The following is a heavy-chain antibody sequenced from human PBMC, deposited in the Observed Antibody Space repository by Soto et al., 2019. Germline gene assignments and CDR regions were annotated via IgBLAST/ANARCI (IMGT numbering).Heavy chain of an antibody. J-gene: IGHJ4*02. CDR2: IYHSGST. CDR3: AKARRAYDSSGAYFDY. V-gene: IGHV4-38-2*01. Sequence: PSETLSLTCAVSGYSISSGYYWGWIRQPPGKGLEWIGSIYHSGSTYYNPSLKSRVTISVDTSKNQFSLKLSSVTAADTAVYYCAKARRAYDSSGAYFDYWGQGTLVTVSS. CDR1: GYSISSGYY. D-gene: IGHD3-22*01.